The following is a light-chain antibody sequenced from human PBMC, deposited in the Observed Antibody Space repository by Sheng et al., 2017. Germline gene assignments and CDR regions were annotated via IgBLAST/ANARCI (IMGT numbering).Light chain of an antibody. CDR2: EGT. CDR3: CSYAGSNAWV. Sequence: QSALTQPASVSGSPGQSITISCTGTTSDVGSYNLVSWYQQHPGKAPKVLIYEGTKRPSGVSDRFSGSKSGKTASLTISGLQAEDEADYYCCSYAGSNAWVFGGGTKLTV. V-gene: IGLV2-23*01. CDR1: TSDVGSYNL. J-gene: IGLJ3*02.